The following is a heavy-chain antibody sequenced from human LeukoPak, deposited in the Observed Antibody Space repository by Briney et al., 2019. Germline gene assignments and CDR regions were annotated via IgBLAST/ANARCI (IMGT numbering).Heavy chain of an antibody. V-gene: IGHV3-66*01. CDR3: ARVNFDPYYYGMDV. J-gene: IGHJ6*02. Sequence: GGSLRLSCAASGFTVSSNYMSWVRQAPGKGLEWVSVIYSGGSTYYADSVKGRFTISRDNSKNTLYLQMNSLRAEDTAVYYCARVNFDPYYYGMDVWGQGTTVTVSS. CDR1: GFTVSSNY. D-gene: IGHD1-1*01. CDR2: IYSGGST.